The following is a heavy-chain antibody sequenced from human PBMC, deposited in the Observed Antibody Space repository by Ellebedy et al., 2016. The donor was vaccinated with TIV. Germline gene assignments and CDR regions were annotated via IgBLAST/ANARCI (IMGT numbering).Heavy chain of an antibody. CDR3: ASTDHLESYYFDY. CDR1: GGSISSYY. V-gene: IGHV4-59*12. D-gene: IGHD3-3*01. CDR2: IYYSGIT. J-gene: IGHJ4*02. Sequence: MPGGSLRLSCTVPGGSISSYYWSWIRQPPGKGLEWIGYIYYSGITNHNQSLKSRVTISVDTSKNQFSLKLSTVTDADTAVYYCASTDHLESYYFDYWGQGTLVTVSS.